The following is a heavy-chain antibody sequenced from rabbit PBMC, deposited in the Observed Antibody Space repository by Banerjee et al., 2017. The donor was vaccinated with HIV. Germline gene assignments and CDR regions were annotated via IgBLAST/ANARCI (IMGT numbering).Heavy chain of an antibody. Sequence: QEQLVESGGGLVQPEGSLTLTCKASGFSFSGSYWTCWVRQAPGKGLELIACIFAGSSGNTYYANWAKGRFTISKTSSTTVTLQMTSLTIADTATHFCARSYVASTTTTGLGLWGPGTLVTVS. CDR2: IFAGSSGNT. J-gene: IGHJ6*01. CDR3: ARSYVASTTTTGLGL. D-gene: IGHD6-1*01. V-gene: IGHV1S45*01. CDR1: GFSFSGSYW.